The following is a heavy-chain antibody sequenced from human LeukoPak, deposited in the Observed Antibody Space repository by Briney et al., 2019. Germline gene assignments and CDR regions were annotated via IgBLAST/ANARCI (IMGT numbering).Heavy chain of an antibody. V-gene: IGHV3-53*01. D-gene: IGHD3-22*01. CDR1: GFTVSSNY. Sequence: GGSLRLSCAASGFTVSSNYMSWVRQAPGKGLEWVSVIYSGGSTYYADSVKGRFTISRDNSKNTLYLQMNSLRAEDTAVYYCARDDPYDSSGYTLDYWGQGTLVTVSS. CDR3: ARDDPYDSSGYTLDY. CDR2: IYSGGST. J-gene: IGHJ4*02.